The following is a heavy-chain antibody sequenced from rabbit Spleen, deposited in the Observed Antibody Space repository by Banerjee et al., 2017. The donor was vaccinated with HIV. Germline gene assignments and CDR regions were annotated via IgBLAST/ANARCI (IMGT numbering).Heavy chain of an antibody. V-gene: IGHV1S45*01. CDR2: IYTDTDTT. Sequence: QEQLEESGGDLVKPEGSLTLTYTASGFTFSSYWICWVRQAPGKGLELIACIYTDTDTTYYTTWAKGRFTISKTSSTTVTLQMTSLTAADTATYFCARDGSGGISYYFNLWGPGTLVTVS. CDR3: ARDGSGGISYYFNL. D-gene: IGHD1-1*01. CDR1: GFTFSSYW. J-gene: IGHJ4*01.